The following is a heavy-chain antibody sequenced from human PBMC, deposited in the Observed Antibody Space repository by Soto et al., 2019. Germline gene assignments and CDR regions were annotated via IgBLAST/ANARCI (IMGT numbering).Heavy chain of an antibody. CDR3: ERSEQTTVTSPLADP. J-gene: IGHJ5*02. V-gene: IGHV3-30-3*01. CDR1: GFTFSSYA. D-gene: IGHD4-17*01. Sequence: QVQLVASGGGVVQPGRSLRLSCAASGFTFSSYAMHWVRQAPGKGLEWVTVISYDGNNKYYADSVEGRFTISRDNSKNTLYLQMNSLRTEDTGVYYCERSEQTTVTSPLADPWGQGTLVTVSS. CDR2: ISYDGNNK.